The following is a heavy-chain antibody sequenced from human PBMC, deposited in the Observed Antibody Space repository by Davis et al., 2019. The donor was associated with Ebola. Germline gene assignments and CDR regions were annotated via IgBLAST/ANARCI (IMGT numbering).Heavy chain of an antibody. CDR3: ARHDPYYDFWSGYPNWYFDL. D-gene: IGHD3-3*01. CDR2: IYHSGST. CDR1: GGSISSGGYS. V-gene: IGHV4-30-2*03. Sequence: SETLSLTCAVSGGSISSGGYSWSWIRQPPGKGLEWIGYIYHSGSTYYNPSLKSRVTISVDTSKNQFSLKLSSVTAADTAVYYCARHDPYYDFWSGYPNWYFDLWGRGTLVTVSS. J-gene: IGHJ2*01.